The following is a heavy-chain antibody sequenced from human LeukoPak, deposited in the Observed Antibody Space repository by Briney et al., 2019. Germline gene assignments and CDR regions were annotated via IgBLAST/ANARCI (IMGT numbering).Heavy chain of an antibody. D-gene: IGHD3-10*01. J-gene: IGHJ4*02. CDR2: ISASGGST. CDR1: GFTFSSYG. V-gene: IGHV3-23*01. CDR3: ARDLWSYYYGSGSYLGG. Sequence: GGSLRLSCAASGFTFSSYGMHWVRQAPGKGLEWVSGISASGGSTYYADSVKGRFTISRDNSKNTLYLQMNSLRAEDTAVYYCARDLWSYYYGSGSYLGGWGQGTLVTVSS.